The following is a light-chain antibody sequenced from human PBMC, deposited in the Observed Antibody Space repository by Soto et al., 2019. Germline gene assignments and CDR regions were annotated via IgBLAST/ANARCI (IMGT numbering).Light chain of an antibody. CDR2: AAS. CDR1: QGISNF. Sequence: DIQMTQSPSSLSASVGDRVTITCRASQGISNFLAWYQQKPGKVPKLLIYAASTLQSGVPSRFSGSGSGTDFTLTITSLQPEDVATYYYQKYNSAPWTFGQGTKVEIK. J-gene: IGKJ1*01. V-gene: IGKV1-27*01. CDR3: QKYNSAPWT.